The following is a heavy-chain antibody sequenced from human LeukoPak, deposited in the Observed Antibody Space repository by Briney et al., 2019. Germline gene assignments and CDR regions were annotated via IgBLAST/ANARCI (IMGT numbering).Heavy chain of an antibody. CDR3: ARDKLGLGELSLYDQ. J-gene: IGHJ5*02. V-gene: IGHV1-2*02. CDR1: GYTLTGYY. D-gene: IGHD3-16*02. CDR2: MNPNSGGT. Sequence: ASVKVSCKASGYTLTGYYMHWVRQAPGQGLEWMGWMNPNSGGTKYAQKFQGRVPMTRDTSISTAYMELSRLRSDHTAMYYCARDKLGLGELSLYDQWGQGTLVTVFS.